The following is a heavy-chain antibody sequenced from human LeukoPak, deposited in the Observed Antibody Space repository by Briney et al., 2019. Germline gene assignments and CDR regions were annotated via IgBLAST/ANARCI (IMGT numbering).Heavy chain of an antibody. CDR1: GFTFSSYA. V-gene: IGHV3-64*01. D-gene: IGHD3-22*01. CDR2: ITSNGDST. Sequence: PGGSLRLSCAASGFTFSSYAMHWVRQAPGQGLEFVSAITSNGDSTFYANSVKGRFTISRDNSKNTLYLQMNSLRAEDTAVYYCAKAYDSSGYYYGYYFDYWGQGTLVTVSS. CDR3: AKAYDSSGYYYGYYFDY. J-gene: IGHJ4*02.